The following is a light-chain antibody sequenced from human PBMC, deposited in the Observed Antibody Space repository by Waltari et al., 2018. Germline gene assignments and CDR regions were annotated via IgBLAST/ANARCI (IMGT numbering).Light chain of an antibody. V-gene: IGKV3-15*01. CDR1: KSIGNK. Sequence: ETIMTQSPAILSVSPGETATLSCRASKSIGNKLAWYQQTPGQAPRLLIYVASSRGTGIPARFFGAGSGTDFTLTISSLQSEDFAVCYCQQYNEWPYTFGQGTKVDLK. CDR2: VAS. J-gene: IGKJ2*01. CDR3: QQYNEWPYT.